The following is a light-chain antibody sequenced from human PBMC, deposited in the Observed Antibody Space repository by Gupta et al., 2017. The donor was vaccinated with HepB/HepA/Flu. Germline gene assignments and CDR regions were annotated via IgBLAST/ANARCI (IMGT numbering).Light chain of an antibody. V-gene: IGLV4-69*01. CDR2: LNSDGSH. CDR1: SRHSDYA. Sequence: QLVLTQSPSASASLGASVRLTCTLSSRHSDYAIAWHQQQPEQGPRDLMKLNSDGSHSKGDGIPDRFSGSRSGAERYLTISILHSEDEADYYFQTWGTDIQLFGGGTKLTVL. J-gene: IGLJ2*01. CDR3: QTWGTDIQL.